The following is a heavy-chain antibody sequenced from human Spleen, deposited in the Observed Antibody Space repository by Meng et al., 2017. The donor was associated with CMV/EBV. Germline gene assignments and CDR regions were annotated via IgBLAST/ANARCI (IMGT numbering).Heavy chain of an antibody. J-gene: IGHJ4*02. V-gene: IGHV3-33*01. CDR2: IWFDGSNK. CDR1: GLTFSSYG. Sequence: GGSLRLSCTAAGLTFSSYGVHWVRQVPGKGLEWVAVIWFDGSNKLYADSVKGRFTISRDNSKNSLYLQMNSLRVEDTAVYYCARERGLLLWTTGGAFDFWGQGTLVTVSS. CDR3: ARERGLLLWTTGGAFDF. D-gene: IGHD3-22*01.